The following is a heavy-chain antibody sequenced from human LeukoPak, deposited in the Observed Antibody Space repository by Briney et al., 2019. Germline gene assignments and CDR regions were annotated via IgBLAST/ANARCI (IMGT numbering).Heavy chain of an antibody. V-gene: IGHV1-3*01. D-gene: IGHD6-19*01. J-gene: IGHJ4*02. CDR3: AGQTGYSSGWYYFDY. Sequence: KLQGRVTITRDTSASTAYMELSSLRSEDTAVYYCAGQTGYSSGWYYFDYWGQGTLVTVSS.